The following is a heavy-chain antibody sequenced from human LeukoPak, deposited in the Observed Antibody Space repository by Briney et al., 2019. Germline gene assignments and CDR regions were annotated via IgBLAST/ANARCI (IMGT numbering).Heavy chain of an antibody. D-gene: IGHD5-12*01. CDR2: ISSSSSDI. J-gene: IGHJ4*02. CDR1: GFTFSNYS. CDR3: VRESGYDIDFDY. Sequence: GGSLRLSCAASGFTFSNYSLNWVRQAPGKGLEWVSSISSSSSDIYYADSVKGRFTISRDNAKNSLYLQMNSLRAEDTAVYYCVRESGYDIDFDYWGQGTLVTVSS. V-gene: IGHV3-21*01.